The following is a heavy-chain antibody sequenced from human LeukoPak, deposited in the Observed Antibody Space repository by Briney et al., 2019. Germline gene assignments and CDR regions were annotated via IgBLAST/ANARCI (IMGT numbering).Heavy chain of an antibody. CDR2: IYYSGST. Sequence: SETLSLACTVSGGSISSYYWSWIRQPPGKGLEWIGYIYYSGSTNYNPSLKSRITISVDTSKNQFSLKLSSVTAVDTAVYYCVRARANNWFDPWGQGTLVTVSS. D-gene: IGHD5-12*01. CDR1: GGSISSYY. CDR3: VRARANNWFDP. J-gene: IGHJ5*02. V-gene: IGHV4-59*08.